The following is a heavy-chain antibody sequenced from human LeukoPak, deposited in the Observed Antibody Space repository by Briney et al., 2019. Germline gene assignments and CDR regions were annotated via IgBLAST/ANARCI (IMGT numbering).Heavy chain of an antibody. CDR2: ISSIVNYM. J-gene: IGHJ2*01. Sequence: PAGSLRLSCAASGFTFSSYAVHWVRQAPGKGLEWVAVISSIVNYMYYADSVRGRFAISRDNSKNIVYLQMSSLTPEDTAVYYCARQGPPSQWYLDLWGRGGTLVTVSS. V-gene: IGHV3-30*09. CDR3: ARQGPPSQWYLDL. CDR1: GFTFSSYA.